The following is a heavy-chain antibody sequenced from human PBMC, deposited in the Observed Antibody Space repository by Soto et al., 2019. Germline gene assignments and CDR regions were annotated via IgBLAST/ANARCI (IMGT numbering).Heavy chain of an antibody. CDR3: ARDSGNYYDSSGYSDGYYYGMDV. D-gene: IGHD3-22*01. Sequence: SETLSLTCTVSGGSVSSGSYYWSWIRQPPGKGLEWIAYIYYSGSTNYNPSLKSRVTISVDTSKNQFPLKLSSVTAADTAVYYCARDSGNYYDSSGYSDGYYYGMDVWGEGTTVTVSS. CDR1: GGSVSSGSYY. V-gene: IGHV4-61*01. CDR2: IYYSGST. J-gene: IGHJ6*04.